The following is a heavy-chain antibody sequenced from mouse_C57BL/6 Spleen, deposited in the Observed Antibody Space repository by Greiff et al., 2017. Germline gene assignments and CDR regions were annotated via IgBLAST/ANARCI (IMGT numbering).Heavy chain of an antibody. Sequence: VNLVESGPGLVAPSQSLSITCTVSGFSLTSYGVHWVRQPPGKGLEWLVVIWSDGSTTYNSALKSRLSISKDNSKSQVFLKMNSLQTDDTAMYYCARHTYYYGSSYGYAMDYWGQGTSVTVSS. D-gene: IGHD1-1*01. CDR1: GFSLTSYG. V-gene: IGHV2-6-1*01. J-gene: IGHJ4*01. CDR2: IWSDGST. CDR3: ARHTYYYGSSYGYAMDY.